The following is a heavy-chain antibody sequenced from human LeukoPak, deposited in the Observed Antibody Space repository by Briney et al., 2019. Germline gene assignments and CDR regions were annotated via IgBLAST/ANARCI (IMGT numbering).Heavy chain of an antibody. J-gene: IGHJ4*02. CDR3: ARGGDYYDSSGNFDY. V-gene: IGHV4-61*02. CDR1: GGSISSGSYY. Sequence: PSETLSLTCTVSGGSISSGSYYWSWIRQPAGKGLEWIGRIYTSGSTNYNPSLKSRVSISVDTSKNQFSLKLSSVTAADTAVYYCARGGDYYDSSGNFDYWGQGTLVTVSS. D-gene: IGHD3-22*01. CDR2: IYTSGST.